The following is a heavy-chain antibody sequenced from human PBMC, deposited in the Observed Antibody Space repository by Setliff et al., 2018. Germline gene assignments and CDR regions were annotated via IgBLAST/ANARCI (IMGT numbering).Heavy chain of an antibody. Sequence: GESLKISCQGLGYDFSTYWIGWVRQMPGKGLEWMGFIYPGDSDTRYSPSFRGQVTISADKSISSAYLQWRSLKASDTAMYYCARVGSQGGYYFDSWGQGTLVTVSS. CDR3: ARVGSQGGYYFDS. CDR2: IYPGDSDT. D-gene: IGHD3-10*01. J-gene: IGHJ4*02. CDR1: GYDFSTYW. V-gene: IGHV5-51*01.